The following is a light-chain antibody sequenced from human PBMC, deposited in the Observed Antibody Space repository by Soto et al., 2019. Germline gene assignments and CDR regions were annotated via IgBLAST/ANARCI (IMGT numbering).Light chain of an antibody. CDR1: TGAVTSGNY. CDR2: TTN. V-gene: IGLV7-43*01. J-gene: IGLJ3*02. CDR3: LLYYGGAQLV. Sequence: QTVVTQEPSLTVSPGGTVTLTCASSTGAVTSGNYPSGFQQKPGQTPRTLIYTTNSRHSWTPARFSGSLLGDKAALALSGVQPEDEAEYYCLLYYGGAQLVFGGGTKRTVL.